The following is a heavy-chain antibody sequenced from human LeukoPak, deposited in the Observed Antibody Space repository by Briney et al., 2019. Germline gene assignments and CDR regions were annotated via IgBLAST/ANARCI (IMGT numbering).Heavy chain of an antibody. CDR1: RYSFTSYW. Sequence: GESLKISCKGSRYSFTSYWIGWVRQMPGKGLEWMGIIYPGDSDTRYSPSFQGQVTISADKSISTAYLQWSSLKASDTAMYYCASQGMDSSQRAHYYYGMDVWGQGTTVTVSS. D-gene: IGHD6-19*01. J-gene: IGHJ6*02. V-gene: IGHV5-51*01. CDR3: ASQGMDSSQRAHYYYGMDV. CDR2: IYPGDSDT.